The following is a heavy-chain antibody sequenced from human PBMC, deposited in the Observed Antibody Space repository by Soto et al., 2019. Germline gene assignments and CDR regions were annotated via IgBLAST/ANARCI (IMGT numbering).Heavy chain of an antibody. CDR2: ISSSSNYI. CDR3: AGRVTTVVSNWFDL. V-gene: IGHV3-21*01. D-gene: IGHD4-17*01. Sequence: EVQLVESGGGLVKPGGSLRLSCAASGFTFSSYSMNWVRQAPGKGLEWVSSISSSSNYIYYADSAKGRFTISKDNAKHSPYLQMNSLGAEDTALYYWAGRVTTVVSNWFDLWGQGTLVTVSS. J-gene: IGHJ5*02. CDR1: GFTFSSYS.